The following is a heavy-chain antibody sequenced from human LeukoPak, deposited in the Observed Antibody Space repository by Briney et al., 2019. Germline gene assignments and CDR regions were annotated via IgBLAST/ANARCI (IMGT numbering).Heavy chain of an antibody. CDR2: IYYSGST. CDR1: GGSVSSGSYY. CDR3: ARDCSSTSCYTFGAFDI. J-gene: IGHJ3*02. D-gene: IGHD2-2*02. V-gene: IGHV4-61*01. Sequence: PSETLSLTCTVSGGSVSSGSYYWSWIRQPPGQGLEWIGYIYYSGSTNYNPSLKSRVTISVDTSKNQFSLELSSATASDTAVYYCARDCSSTSCYTFGAFDIWGQGTMVTVSS.